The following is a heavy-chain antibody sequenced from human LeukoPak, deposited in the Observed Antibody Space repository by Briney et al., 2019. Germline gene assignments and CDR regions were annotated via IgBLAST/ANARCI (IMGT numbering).Heavy chain of an antibody. V-gene: IGHV1-69*06. CDR3: ARGGKAAAVPSYYYYYMDV. Sequence: ASVKVSCKASGGTFSSYAISWVRQAPGQGLEWMGGIIPIFGTANYAQKFRGRVTITADKSTSTAYMELSSLRSEDTAVYYCARGGKAAAVPSYYYYYMDVWGKGTTVTVSS. D-gene: IGHD6-13*01. J-gene: IGHJ6*03. CDR1: GGTFSSYA. CDR2: IIPIFGTA.